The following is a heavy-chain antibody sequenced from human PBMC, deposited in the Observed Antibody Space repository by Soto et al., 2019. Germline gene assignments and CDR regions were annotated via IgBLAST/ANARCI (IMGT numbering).Heavy chain of an antibody. CDR1: GFTIGDHA. CDR3: SSSSSWMYYSDF. D-gene: IGHD6-13*01. J-gene: IGHJ4*02. Sequence: VHLVESGGGLVKPGQSLRLSCGPSGFTIGDHAVAWFRQAPGKGLEWLSLIKSQAYGGTTEYAASVKGRFTISRDDSKGLAYLQMSSLKTEDTAIYYCSSSSSWMYYSDFWGQGTLVTVSS. CDR2: IKSQAYGGTT. V-gene: IGHV3-49*05.